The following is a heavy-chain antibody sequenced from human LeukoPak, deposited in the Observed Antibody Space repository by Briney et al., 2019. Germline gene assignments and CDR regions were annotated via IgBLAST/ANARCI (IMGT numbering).Heavy chain of an antibody. CDR2: IYYSGST. CDR3: ARADYIDYNTDIDY. D-gene: IGHD4-11*01. V-gene: IGHV4-39*07. J-gene: IGHJ4*02. CDR1: GGSISSSSYY. Sequence: PSETLSLTCTVSGGSISSSSYYWGWIRQPPGKGLEWIGSIYYSGSTYYNPSLKSRVTISVDTSKNQFSLKLSSVTASDTAVYYCARADYIDYNTDIDYWGQGTLVTVSS.